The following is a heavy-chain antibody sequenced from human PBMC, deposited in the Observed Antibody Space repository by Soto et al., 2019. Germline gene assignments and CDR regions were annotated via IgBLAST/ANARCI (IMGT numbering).Heavy chain of an antibody. J-gene: IGHJ5*02. D-gene: IGHD6-13*01. CDR3: ARREHPGIAAASTISSWFDP. V-gene: IGHV4-34*01. Sequence: QVQLQLWGEGLLKPSETLSLTCAVYGGSFNGYYWSWIRQPPGKGLEWIGEINHSGSTNYNPSLKSRVTISVDTSKNQFSLKLSSVTAADTAVYYCARREHPGIAAASTISSWFDPWGQGTLVTVSS. CDR1: GGSFNGYY. CDR2: INHSGST.